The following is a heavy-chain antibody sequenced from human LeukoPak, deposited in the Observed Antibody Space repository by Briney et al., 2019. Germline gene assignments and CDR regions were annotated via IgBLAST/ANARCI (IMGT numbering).Heavy chain of an antibody. Sequence: GRSLRLSCAASGFTFSSYGMHWVRQAPGKGLEWVAVISYDGSNKYYADSVKGRFTISRDNFKNTLYLQMNSLRAEDTAVYYCAKDRLGYSYGHSDYWGQGTLVTVSS. CDR1: GFTFSSYG. J-gene: IGHJ4*02. V-gene: IGHV3-30*18. D-gene: IGHD5-18*01. CDR2: ISYDGSNK. CDR3: AKDRLGYSYGHSDY.